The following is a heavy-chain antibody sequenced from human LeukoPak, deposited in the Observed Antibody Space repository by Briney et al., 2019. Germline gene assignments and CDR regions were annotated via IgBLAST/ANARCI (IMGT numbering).Heavy chain of an antibody. CDR3: ARIGGYCSSTSCLYYFDY. CDR1: GYSISSGYY. V-gene: IGHV4-38-2*02. Sequence: SETLSLTCTVSGYSISSGYYWGWIRQPPGKGLEWIGSIYHSGSTYYNPSLKSRVTISVDTSKNQLSLKLSSVTAADTAVYYCARIGGYCSSTSCLYYFDYWGQGTLVTVSS. J-gene: IGHJ4*02. D-gene: IGHD2-2*01. CDR2: IYHSGST.